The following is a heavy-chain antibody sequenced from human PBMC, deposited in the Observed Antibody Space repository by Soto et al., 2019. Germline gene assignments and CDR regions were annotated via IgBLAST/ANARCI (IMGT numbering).Heavy chain of an antibody. J-gene: IGHJ4*02. Sequence: EVVLLESGGDLVQPGGSLRLSCVASGLTFSKNGMSWVRQAPGKGLEWVAGISGDGVRTFYTDSVRGRFTISRDNPKNTLHLQMNSLRAGDSAVYYCAKDQASGQGSFDSWGQGTLVTVSS. V-gene: IGHV3-23*01. CDR1: GLTFSKNG. CDR2: ISGDGVRT. CDR3: AKDQASGQGSFDS.